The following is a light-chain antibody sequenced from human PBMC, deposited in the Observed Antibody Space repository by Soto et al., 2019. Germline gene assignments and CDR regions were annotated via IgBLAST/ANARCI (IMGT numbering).Light chain of an antibody. CDR2: DAS. Sequence: EIVLTQSPATLSLSPGARATLSCRTSQSVSSYFAWYQQKPGRAPRLLIYDASNRATGIPARFIGSGSVTDFTLTISSLEPEEFAVYYCQQRSNWPITFGQGTRLEIK. CDR3: QQRSNWPIT. CDR1: QSVSSY. V-gene: IGKV3-11*01. J-gene: IGKJ5*01.